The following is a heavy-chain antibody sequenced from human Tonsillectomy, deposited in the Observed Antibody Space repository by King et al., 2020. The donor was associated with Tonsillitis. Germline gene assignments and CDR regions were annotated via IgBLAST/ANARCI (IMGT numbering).Heavy chain of an antibody. J-gene: IGHJ4*02. CDR3: ASQLWFGHDIRFDY. V-gene: IGHV4-39*07. CDR2: IYYSGST. Sequence: QLQESGPGLVKPSETLSLTCTVSGGSISSSNYYWAWIRQPPGKGLEWIGTIYYSGSTYYNPSLKSRVTISLDTSKNQFSLTLSSVTAADTAVYYCASQLWFGHDIRFDYWGQGTLVTVSS. D-gene: IGHD5-18*01. CDR1: GGSISSSNYY.